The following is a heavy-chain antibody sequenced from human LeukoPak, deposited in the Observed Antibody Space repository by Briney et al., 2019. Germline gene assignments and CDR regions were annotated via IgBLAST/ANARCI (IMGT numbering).Heavy chain of an antibody. V-gene: IGHV4-59*01. Sequence: PETLSLTCTVSAGSISSYYWSWIRQPPGKGLEWIGYIYYSGSTNYNPSLESRVTISVDTSKNQFSLKLSSVTAADTAVYYCARDRSSGWYGAHDYWGQGTLVTVSS. CDR2: IYYSGST. CDR3: ARDRSSGWYGAHDY. J-gene: IGHJ4*02. CDR1: AGSISSYY. D-gene: IGHD6-19*01.